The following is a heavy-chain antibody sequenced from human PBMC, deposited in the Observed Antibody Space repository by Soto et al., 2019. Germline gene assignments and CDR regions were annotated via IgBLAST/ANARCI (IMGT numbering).Heavy chain of an antibody. CDR1: GGSISSGGYY. V-gene: IGHV4-31*03. J-gene: IGHJ4*02. Sequence: SETLSLTCTVSGGSISSGGYYWSWIRQHPGKGLEWIGYIYYSGSTYYNPSLKSRVTISVDTSKNQFSLKLSSVTAADTAVYYCASDSSGFYYFGYWGQGTLVTVSS. D-gene: IGHD3-22*01. CDR3: ASDSSGFYYFGY. CDR2: IYYSGST.